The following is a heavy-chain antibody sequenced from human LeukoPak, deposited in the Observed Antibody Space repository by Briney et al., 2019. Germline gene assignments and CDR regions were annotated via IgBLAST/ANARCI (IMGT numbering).Heavy chain of an antibody. V-gene: IGHV3-53*01. CDR3: ASGARRPSCLDY. D-gene: IGHD2-2*01. J-gene: IGHJ4*02. CDR2: IYSGGST. Sequence: QPGGSLRLSCAASGFTFSSYSMNWVRQAPGKGLEWVSVIYSGGSTYYADSVKGRFTISRDNSKNTLYLQMNSLRAEDTAVYYCASGARRPSCLDYWGQGTLVTVSS. CDR1: GFTFSSYS.